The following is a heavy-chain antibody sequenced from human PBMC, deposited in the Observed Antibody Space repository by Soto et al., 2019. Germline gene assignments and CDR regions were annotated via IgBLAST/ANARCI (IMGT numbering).Heavy chain of an antibody. CDR3: AKGIVGATTGAFDI. CDR1: GFTFDDYA. CDR2: ISWNSGSI. D-gene: IGHD1-26*01. V-gene: IGHV3-9*01. J-gene: IGHJ3*02. Sequence: GGSLRLSCAASGFTFDDYAMHWGRQAPGKGLEWVSGISWNSGSIGYADSVKGRFTIFRDNAKNSLYLQMNSLRAEDTALYYCAKGIVGATTGAFDIWGQGTMVTVSS.